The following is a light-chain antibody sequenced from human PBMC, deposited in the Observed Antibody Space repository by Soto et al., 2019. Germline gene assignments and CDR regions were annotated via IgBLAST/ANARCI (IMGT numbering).Light chain of an antibody. CDR1: QNLSRN. CDR3: QQYDKGPHT. CDR2: YAS. V-gene: IGKV3-15*01. J-gene: IGKJ2*01. Sequence: EMVMTQSPATLSVSPGERATLSCRASQNLSRNLAWYQQQPGQAPRLLIFYASTRATGIPARFSGSGSGTDFTLTISSLQSEDFAVYYCQQYDKGPHTLGQGTKLEIK.